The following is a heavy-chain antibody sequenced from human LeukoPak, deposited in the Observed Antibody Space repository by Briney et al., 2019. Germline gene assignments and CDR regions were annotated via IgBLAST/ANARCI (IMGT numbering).Heavy chain of an antibody. Sequence: GGSLRLSCAASGVTFSTYWMSWVRQAPGKGLECISGFSGSGGSTYYADSVKGRFTISRDSSKNTLYLQMNSLRAEDTAVFYCAREGGSPLLWFGESGYFDYWGQGTLVTVSS. J-gene: IGHJ4*02. V-gene: IGHV3-23*01. CDR3: AREGGSPLLWFGESGYFDY. D-gene: IGHD3-10*01. CDR1: GVTFSTYW. CDR2: FSGSGGST.